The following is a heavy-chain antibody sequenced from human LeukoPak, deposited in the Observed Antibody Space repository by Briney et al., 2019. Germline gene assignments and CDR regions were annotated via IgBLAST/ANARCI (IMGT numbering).Heavy chain of an antibody. CDR2: ISNSGGST. CDR3: AREEPAGSIDY. J-gene: IGHJ4*02. CDR1: GFVFSSHP. D-gene: IGHD1-14*01. V-gene: IGHV3-64*01. Sequence: GGSLRLSCAVSGFVFSSHPMHWVRQAPGKGLECVLAISNSGGSTYYANSVKGRFTISRDNSKNTLYLQMDSLRAEDTALYYCAREEPAGSIDYWGQGILVTVSS.